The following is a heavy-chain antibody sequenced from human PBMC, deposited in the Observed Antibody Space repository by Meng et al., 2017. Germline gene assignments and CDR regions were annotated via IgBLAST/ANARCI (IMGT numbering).Heavy chain of an antibody. V-gene: IGHV3-21*01. J-gene: IGHJ4*02. Sequence: DVQRVEPGGGLIQPGGSRRLSCAASWFTVSSDYMNWVRQAPGKGLEWVSSISSSSSYIYYADSVKGRFTISRDNAKNSLYLQMNSLRAEDTTVYYCARDMTLAAAMVYWGQGTLVTVSS. CDR2: ISSSSSYI. CDR3: ARDMTLAAAMVY. CDR1: WFTVSSDY. D-gene: IGHD5-18*01.